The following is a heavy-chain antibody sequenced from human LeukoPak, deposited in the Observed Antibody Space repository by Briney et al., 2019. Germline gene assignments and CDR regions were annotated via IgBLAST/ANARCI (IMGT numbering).Heavy chain of an antibody. Sequence: ASVKVSCKASGYTFTSYGISWVRQAPGQGLEWMGWISACNGNTNYAQKLQGRVTMTTDTSTSTAYMELRSLRSDDTAVYYCARDPYDFWSGYYFDYWGQGTLVTVSS. CDR3: ARDPYDFWSGYYFDY. J-gene: IGHJ4*02. V-gene: IGHV1-18*01. CDR2: ISACNGNT. D-gene: IGHD3-3*01. CDR1: GYTFTSYG.